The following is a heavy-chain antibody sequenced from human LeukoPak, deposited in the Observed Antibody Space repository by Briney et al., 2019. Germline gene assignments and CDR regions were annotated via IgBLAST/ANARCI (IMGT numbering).Heavy chain of an antibody. CDR3: AKGLDP. CDR2: ITNSGGTT. Sequence: GGSLRLSCTASGFTFSSYSMIWVRQAAGKGLEWVSVITNSGGTTYYAASVEGRFTISRDNSKSTLYLQMNSLRDEDTAVYYCAKGLDPWGQGTLVTVSS. V-gene: IGHV3-23*01. J-gene: IGHJ5*02. CDR1: GFTFSSYS.